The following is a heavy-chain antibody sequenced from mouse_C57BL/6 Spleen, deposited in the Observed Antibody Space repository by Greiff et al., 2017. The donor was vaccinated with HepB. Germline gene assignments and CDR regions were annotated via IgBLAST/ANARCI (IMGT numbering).Heavy chain of an antibody. Sequence: VKLMESGPELVKPGASVKISCKASGYAFSSSWMNWVKQRPGKGLEWIGRIYPGDGDTNYNGKFKGKATLTADKSSSTAYMQLSSLTSEDSAVYFCARWSLQEDYWGQGTTLTVSS. J-gene: IGHJ2*01. CDR1: GYAFSSSW. CDR3: ARWSLQEDY. V-gene: IGHV1-82*01. CDR2: IYPGDGDT. D-gene: IGHD2-1*01.